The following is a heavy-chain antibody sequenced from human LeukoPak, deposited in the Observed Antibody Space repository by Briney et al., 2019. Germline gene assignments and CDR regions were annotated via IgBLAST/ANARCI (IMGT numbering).Heavy chain of an antibody. CDR3: ARERNLEIAVAGTIFNY. J-gene: IGHJ4*02. Sequence: PGGSLRLSCAASGFTFNTYAMSWVRQAPGKGLEWVSVIYSGGSTYYADSVKGRFTISRDNSKNTLYLQMKSLRAEDTAVYYCARERNLEIAVAGTIFNYWGQGTLVTVSS. CDR1: GFTFNTYA. CDR2: IYSGGST. V-gene: IGHV3-66*01. D-gene: IGHD6-19*01.